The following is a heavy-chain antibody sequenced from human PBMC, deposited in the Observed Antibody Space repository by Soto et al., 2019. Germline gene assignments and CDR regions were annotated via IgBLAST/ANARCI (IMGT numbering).Heavy chain of an antibody. J-gene: IGHJ4*02. Sequence: EVQLVESGGGLVQPGGSLRLSCAASGFTFSDYHMDWVRQAPGKGLEWVGRARNNANSYTTAYAASVNGRFTISRDDSQNALSLQMNSLTTEDTAVYFCARLMCTSFELWGQGTLVTVS. CDR2: ARNNANSYTT. V-gene: IGHV3-72*01. CDR1: GFTFSDYH. CDR3: ARLMCTSFEL. D-gene: IGHD2-8*01.